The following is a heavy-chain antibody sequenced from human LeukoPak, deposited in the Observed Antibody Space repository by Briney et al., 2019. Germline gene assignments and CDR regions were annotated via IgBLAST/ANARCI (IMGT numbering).Heavy chain of an antibody. J-gene: IGHJ5*02. Sequence: SETLSLTCAVSGGSISSGGYSWSWIRQPPGKGLEWIGYIYYSGSTYYNPSLKSRVTISVDTSKNQFSLKLSSATAADTAVYYCARWVRMVARSLDPWGQGTLVTVSS. D-gene: IGHD2-15*01. CDR1: GGSISSGGYS. CDR3: ARWVRMVARSLDP. V-gene: IGHV4-30-4*07. CDR2: IYYSGST.